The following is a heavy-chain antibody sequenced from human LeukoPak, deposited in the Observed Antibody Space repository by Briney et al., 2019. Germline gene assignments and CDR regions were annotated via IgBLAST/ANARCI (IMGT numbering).Heavy chain of an antibody. D-gene: IGHD3-10*01. CDR1: GFTFSSYW. CDR2: INSDGSST. J-gene: IGHJ3*02. V-gene: IGHV3-74*01. Sequence: GGSLRLSCAASGFTFSSYWMHWVRRVPGKGPVWVSRINSDGSSTSYADSVKGRFTISRDNAKNTLYVQMNSLRAEDTAVYYCSTGSGHAFDIWGRGTMVTVSS. CDR3: STGSGHAFDI.